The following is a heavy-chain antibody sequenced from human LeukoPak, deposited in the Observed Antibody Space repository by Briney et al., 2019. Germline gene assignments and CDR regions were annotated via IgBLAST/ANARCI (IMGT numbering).Heavy chain of an antibody. CDR2: IKQNGSEK. J-gene: IGHJ4*02. CDR3: ARDGGDSSSWIN. Sequence: GGSLRLSCAASGFTFSSYWMSWVRQAPGKGLEWVANIKQNGSEKYYVDSVKGRFTISRDNAKNSLYLQMSSLRAEDTAVYYCARDGGDSSSWINWGQGTLVTVSS. D-gene: IGHD6-13*01. V-gene: IGHV3-7*01. CDR1: GFTFSSYW.